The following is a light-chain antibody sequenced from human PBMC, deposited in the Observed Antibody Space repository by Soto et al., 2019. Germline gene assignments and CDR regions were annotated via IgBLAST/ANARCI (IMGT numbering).Light chain of an antibody. CDR2: YDS. CDR3: PVWDSSRNHVI. CDR1: NIGSKS. V-gene: IGLV3-21*04. Sequence: SYELTQAPSVSVAPGKTARITCGGNNIGSKSVHWYQQKSGQAPVLVIFYDSDRPSGIPERFSGSNSGNTATLIINRVEAGDEANYYCPVWDSSRNHVIFGGGTKLTVL. J-gene: IGLJ2*01.